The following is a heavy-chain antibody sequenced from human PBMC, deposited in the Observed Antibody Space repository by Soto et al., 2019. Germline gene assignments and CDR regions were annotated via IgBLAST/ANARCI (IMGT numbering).Heavy chain of an antibody. CDR2: INAGNGNT. D-gene: IGHD3-22*01. V-gene: IGHV1-3*01. CDR3: AASFIDSSGSFDY. CDR1: GYTFTSYA. J-gene: IGHJ4*02. Sequence: ASVKVSCKASGYTFTSYAMHWVRQAPGQRLEWMGWINAGNGNTKYSQKFQGRVTITRDMSTSTAYMELSSLRSEDTAVYYCAASFIDSSGSFDYWGQGTLVTAPQ.